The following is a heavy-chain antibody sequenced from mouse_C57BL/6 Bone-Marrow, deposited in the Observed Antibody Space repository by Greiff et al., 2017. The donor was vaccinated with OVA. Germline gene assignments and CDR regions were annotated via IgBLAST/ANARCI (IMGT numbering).Heavy chain of an antibody. V-gene: IGHV1-69*01. Sequence: QVQLQQPGAELVMPGASVKLSCKASGYTFTSYWMHWVKQRPGQGLEWIGEIDPSDSYTNYNQKFKGKSTLTVDKSSSTAYMQLSSLTSEDSAVYYCARHYYGYEGLYFDYWGQGTTLTVSS. J-gene: IGHJ2*01. CDR2: IDPSDSYT. D-gene: IGHD2-2*01. CDR1: GYTFTSYW. CDR3: ARHYYGYEGLYFDY.